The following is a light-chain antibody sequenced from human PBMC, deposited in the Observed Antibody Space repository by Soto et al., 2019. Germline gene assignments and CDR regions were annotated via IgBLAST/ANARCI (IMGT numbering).Light chain of an antibody. CDR2: DVN. V-gene: IGLV2-11*01. CDR1: SSDVGGYNY. J-gene: IGLJ3*02. Sequence: QSALTQPRSVSGSPGQSVTISCTGTSSDVGGYNYVSWYQQHPGTAPKLMIYDVNQRPSGVPDRFSGAKSGNADSLTISALQAEDEAAYYCCSYAGSYTWVFGGGTKLTVL. CDR3: CSYAGSYTWV.